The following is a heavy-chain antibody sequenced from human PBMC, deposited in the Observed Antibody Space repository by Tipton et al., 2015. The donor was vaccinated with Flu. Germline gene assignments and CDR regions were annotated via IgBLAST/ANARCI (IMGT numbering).Heavy chain of an antibody. CDR1: GGSLSGYY. D-gene: IGHD1/OR15-1a*01. V-gene: IGHV4-4*07. Sequence: TLSLTCTVSGGSLSGYYWSWIRQPAGKGLEWIGRIYTGGSSYYNPSLKSRVTMSVDTSKNQFSLKLNSVTAADTAVYYCARMVVGTTNWFDPWGQGTLVTVSS. CDR3: ARMVVGTTNWFDP. CDR2: IYTGGSS. J-gene: IGHJ5*02.